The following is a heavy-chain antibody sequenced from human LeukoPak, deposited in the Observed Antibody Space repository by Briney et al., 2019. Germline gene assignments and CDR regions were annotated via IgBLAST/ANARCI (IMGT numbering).Heavy chain of an antibody. D-gene: IGHD6-13*01. J-gene: IGHJ4*02. CDR3: ASFYSSSWYFDY. Sequence: PSETLSLTCAVYGGSFSGYHWSWIRQPPGKGLEWIGEINHSGSTNYNPSLKSRVTISVDTSKNQFSLKLSSVTAADTAVYYCASFYSSSWYFDYWGQGTLVTVSS. CDR2: INHSGST. V-gene: IGHV4-34*01. CDR1: GGSFSGYH.